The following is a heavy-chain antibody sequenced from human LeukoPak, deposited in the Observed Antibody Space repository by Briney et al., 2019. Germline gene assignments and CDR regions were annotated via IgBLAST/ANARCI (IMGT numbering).Heavy chain of an antibody. CDR1: GGSISSYY. D-gene: IGHD3-22*01. Sequence: SETLSLTCTVSGGSISSYYWSWIRQPPGKGLEWIGYIYYSGSTNYNPSLKSRVTISVDTSKNQFSLKLGSVTAADTAVYYCARHDSSGYYPDYWGQGTLVTVSS. CDR3: ARHDSSGYYPDY. V-gene: IGHV4-59*01. CDR2: IYYSGST. J-gene: IGHJ4*02.